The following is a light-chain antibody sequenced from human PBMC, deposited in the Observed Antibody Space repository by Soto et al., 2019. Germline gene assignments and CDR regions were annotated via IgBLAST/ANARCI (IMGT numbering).Light chain of an antibody. V-gene: IGLV2-14*03. CDR1: TTDVDGYDY. CDR3: SSYTSSAPFYV. CDR2: DVN. Sequence: QSVLTQPASVSGSPGQSITISCTGVTTDVDGYDYVSWYQQHPGQAPQLLIYDVNSRPSGISYCFSGSKSGDTASLTISGLQAEDDADYYCSSYTSSAPFYVFGAGTKVTVL. J-gene: IGLJ1*01.